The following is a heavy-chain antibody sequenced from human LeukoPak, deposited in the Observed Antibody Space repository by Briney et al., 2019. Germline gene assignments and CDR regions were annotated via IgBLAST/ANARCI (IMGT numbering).Heavy chain of an antibody. V-gene: IGHV4-31*03. CDR1: GGSISSGGYY. CDR2: IYYSGST. D-gene: IGHD1-26*01. Sequence: SQTLSLTCTVSGGSISSGGYYWSWIRQHPGKGLEWIGYIYYSGSTYYNPSLKSRVTISVDTSKNQFSLKLSSVTAADTAVFYCARENSGSYREFDYWGQGTLVTVSS. CDR3: ARENSGSYREFDY. J-gene: IGHJ4*02.